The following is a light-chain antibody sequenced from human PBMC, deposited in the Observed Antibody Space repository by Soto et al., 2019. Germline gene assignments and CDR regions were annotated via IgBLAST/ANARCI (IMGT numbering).Light chain of an antibody. CDR3: QQRSNWLWT. Sequence: EIVLTQSPATLSLSPGERATLSCRASQSVSSSLAWYQQKPGQAPRLLIYDAANRATGLPAGFSGSGSGTDFTLTISSLKPEDFAVYYCQQRSNWLWTFGQGTKVDIK. CDR1: QSVSSS. CDR2: DAA. J-gene: IGKJ1*01. V-gene: IGKV3-11*01.